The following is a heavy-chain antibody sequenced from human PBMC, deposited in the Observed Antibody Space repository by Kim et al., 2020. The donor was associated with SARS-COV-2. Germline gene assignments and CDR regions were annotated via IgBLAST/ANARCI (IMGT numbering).Heavy chain of an antibody. D-gene: IGHD1-20*01. J-gene: IGHJ3*02. CDR2: ITPFNGNT. CDR3: ASGIAGIGALDM. Sequence: SVKVSCKASGYTFTYRYIHWVRQAPGQALEWMGWITPFNGNTNYAQKFQDRVTITRDRSMSTAYMELSSLRSEDTAVYYCASGIAGIGALDMWGQGTVVTVSS. V-gene: IGHV1-45*02. CDR1: GYTFTYRY.